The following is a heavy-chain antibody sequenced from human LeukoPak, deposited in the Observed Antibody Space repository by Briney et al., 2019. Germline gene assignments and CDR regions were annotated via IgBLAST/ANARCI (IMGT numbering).Heavy chain of an antibody. D-gene: IGHD3-22*01. CDR3: ARVKDDSSGYYNWYFDL. Sequence: ASVKVSCKASGYTFTSYGISWVRQAPGQGLEWMGWISAYNGNTNYAQKLQGRVTMTTDTSTSTAYMELRSLRSDDTAVYYCARVKDDSSGYYNWYFDLWGRGTLVTVSS. J-gene: IGHJ2*01. V-gene: IGHV1-18*01. CDR2: ISAYNGNT. CDR1: GYTFTSYG.